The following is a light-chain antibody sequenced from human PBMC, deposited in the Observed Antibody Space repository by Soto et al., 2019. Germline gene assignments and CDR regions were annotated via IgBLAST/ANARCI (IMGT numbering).Light chain of an antibody. V-gene: IGKV4-1*01. J-gene: IGKJ4*01. Sequence: DIVMTQSPDSLAVSLGERATINCKSSQSVLYSSNNKNYLAWYQQKPGQPPKLLIYWASTRESGVPDRFSGSGSGTDFTLTISSLQDEDVAVYSCQQYYSTPLTFGGGTKVAIK. CDR1: QSVLYSSNNKNY. CDR2: WAS. CDR3: QQYYSTPLT.